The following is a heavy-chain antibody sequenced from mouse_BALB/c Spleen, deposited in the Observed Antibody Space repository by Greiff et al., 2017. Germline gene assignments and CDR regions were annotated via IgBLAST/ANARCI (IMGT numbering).Heavy chain of an antibody. V-gene: IGHV2-6-7*01. Sequence: QVQLQQSGPGLVAPSQSLSITCTVSGFSLTGYGVNWVRQPPGKGLEWLGMIWDDGSTDYNSALKSRLSISKDNSKSQVFLKMNSLQTDDTARYYCARDWGHRYDEGYAMDYWGQGTSVTVSS. CDR1: GFSLTGYG. D-gene: IGHD2-14*01. CDR3: ARDWGHRYDEGYAMDY. J-gene: IGHJ4*01. CDR2: IWDDGST.